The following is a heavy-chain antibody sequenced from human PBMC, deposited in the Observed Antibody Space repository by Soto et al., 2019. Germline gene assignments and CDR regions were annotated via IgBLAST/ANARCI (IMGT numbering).Heavy chain of an antibody. CDR2: IYYFGST. V-gene: IGHV4-39*01. D-gene: IGHD2-2*03. Sequence: SETLTQPCNPSIRPIPTRSYHRGWILHPPWKGLEGSGSIYYFGSTYYNPSLKSRVTLSVDTSKNQFSLKLSSVTAADTAVYYCSRQRILDIVVVPAAPTDFDYWGQGTLVTVSS. J-gene: IGHJ4*02. CDR3: SRQRILDIVVVPAAPTDFDY. CDR1: IRPIPTRSYH.